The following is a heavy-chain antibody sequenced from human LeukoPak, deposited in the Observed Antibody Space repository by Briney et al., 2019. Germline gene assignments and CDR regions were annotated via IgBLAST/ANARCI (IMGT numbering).Heavy chain of an antibody. J-gene: IGHJ2*01. Sequence: SETLSLTCTVSGGSISSYYWSWIRQPPGKGLEWIGYIYYIGSTNYNPSLKSRVTISVDTSKNQFSLKLNSVTTADTAVYYCARGIWEMATIPYWYFDIWGRGTLVTVSS. D-gene: IGHD5-24*01. CDR2: IYYIGST. CDR1: GGSISSYY. CDR3: ARGIWEMATIPYWYFDI. V-gene: IGHV4-59*01.